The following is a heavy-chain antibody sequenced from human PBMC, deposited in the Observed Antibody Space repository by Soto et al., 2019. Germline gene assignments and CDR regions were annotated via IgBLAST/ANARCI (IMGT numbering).Heavy chain of an antibody. CDR3: AKFVWLPVSVYFDY. CDR2: ITDTGSHT. CDR1: GFTFGSYA. Sequence: EVQLLESGGGLVQPGGSLRLSCAASGFTFGSYAMNWVRQAPGKGLEWLSTITDTGSHTYYADSVRGRFTTSRDNYKSTLYLQLSSLRAEDTAVYYCAKFVWLPVSVYFDYWGQGIVVTVSS. V-gene: IGHV3-23*01. J-gene: IGHJ4*02. D-gene: IGHD5-12*01.